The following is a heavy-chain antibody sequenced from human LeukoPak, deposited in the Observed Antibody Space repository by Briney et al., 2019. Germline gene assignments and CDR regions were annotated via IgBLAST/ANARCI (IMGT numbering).Heavy chain of an antibody. D-gene: IGHD2-2*01. CDR2: TSSSSSTI. Sequence: GSLRLSCAASGFTFSSYSMNWVRQAPGKGLEWVSYTSSSSSTIYYADSVKGRFTISRDNAKNSLYLQMNSLRAEDTAVYYCARALSQGAGAAVPSAPIDYWGQGTLVTVSS. CDR3: ARALSQGAGAAVPSAPIDY. V-gene: IGHV3-48*01. J-gene: IGHJ4*02. CDR1: GFTFSSYS.